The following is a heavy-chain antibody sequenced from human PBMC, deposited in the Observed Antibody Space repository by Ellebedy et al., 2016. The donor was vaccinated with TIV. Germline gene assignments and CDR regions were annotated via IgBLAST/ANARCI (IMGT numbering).Heavy chain of an antibody. CDR3: ARDQLDDYMDV. J-gene: IGHJ6*03. V-gene: IGHV3-48*01. D-gene: IGHD1-1*01. CDR2: ISSSSSTI. Sequence: GGSLRLSXAASGFTFSTYSINWVRQAPGKGLEWVSYISSSSSTIHYADSVKGRFTISRDNAKNSLYLQMNSLRAEDTAVYYCARDQLDDYMDVWGKGTTVTVSS. CDR1: GFTFSTYS.